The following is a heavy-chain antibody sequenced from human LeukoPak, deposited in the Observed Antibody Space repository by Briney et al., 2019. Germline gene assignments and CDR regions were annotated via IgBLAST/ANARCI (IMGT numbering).Heavy chain of an antibody. D-gene: IGHD2-2*01. J-gene: IGHJ4*02. CDR3: ATKYQLLWPRRPY. CDR2: ISGSGGST. Sequence: PGGTLRLSCAASGFTFSSYGMSWVRQAPGKGLEWVSAISGSGGSTYYADSVKGRFTISRDNSKNTLYLQMNSLRAEDTAVYYCATKYQLLWPRRPYWGQGTLVTVSS. CDR1: GFTFSSYG. V-gene: IGHV3-23*01.